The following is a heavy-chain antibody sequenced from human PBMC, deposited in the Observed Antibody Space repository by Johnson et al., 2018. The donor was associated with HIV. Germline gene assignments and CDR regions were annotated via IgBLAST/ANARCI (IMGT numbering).Heavy chain of an antibody. V-gene: IGHV3-30-3*01. CDR1: GFTFSSYA. D-gene: IGHD3-22*01. CDR3: ARGVAMIVF. J-gene: IGHJ3*01. CDR2: ISYDGSNK. Sequence: QVQLVESGGGVVQPGRSLRLSCAASGFTFSSYAMHWVRQAPGKGLEWVAVISYDGSNKYYADPVKGRFTISRDNSKNTLYLQMNSLRAEETAVYYCARGVAMIVFWGQGTMVTVSS.